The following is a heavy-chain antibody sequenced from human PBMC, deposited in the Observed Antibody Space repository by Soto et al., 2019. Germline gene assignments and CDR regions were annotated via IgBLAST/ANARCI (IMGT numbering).Heavy chain of an antibody. J-gene: IGHJ4*02. V-gene: IGHV3-9*02. CDR1: GFIADDYA. CDR3: AKDMKWGGMTTIHYFDS. D-gene: IGHD4-17*01. CDR2: ISSNSETT. Sequence: EMQLVESGGGLEQPGRSLRLSCVGSGFIADDYAMHWVRQPPGKGLEWVSGISSNSETTNYADSVKGRFTISRDNAKNSLFLQMNSLRPEDTALYYCAKDMKWGGMTTIHYFDSWGQGTLVTVSS.